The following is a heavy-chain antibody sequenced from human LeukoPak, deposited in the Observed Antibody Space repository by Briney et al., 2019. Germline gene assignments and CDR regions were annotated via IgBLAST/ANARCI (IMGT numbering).Heavy chain of an antibody. Sequence: PGGSLRLSCAASGFTVSSNYMSWVRQAPGKGLEWVSVIYSGGSTYYADSVKGRFTISRDNSKNTLYLQMNSPRAEDTAVYYCAREQTYSSGWVGGPYFDYWGQGTLVTVSS. CDR3: AREQTYSSGWVGGPYFDY. J-gene: IGHJ4*02. CDR1: GFTVSSNY. V-gene: IGHV3-53*01. CDR2: IYSGGST. D-gene: IGHD6-19*01.